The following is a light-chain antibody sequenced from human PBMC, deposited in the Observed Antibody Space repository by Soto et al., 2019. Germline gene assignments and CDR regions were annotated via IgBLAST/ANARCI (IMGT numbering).Light chain of an antibody. CDR2: DAS. CDR1: QSVGIN. V-gene: IGKV3-15*01. Sequence: MMMSQFPVILSVSPGERATLSCRASQSVGINLAWYQQKPGQAPRLLIYDASSRATGAPARFSGSGSGTDFTLTISSLQSEDFAVYYCQQYYKWPLTFGGGTKVEIK. J-gene: IGKJ4*01. CDR3: QQYYKWPLT.